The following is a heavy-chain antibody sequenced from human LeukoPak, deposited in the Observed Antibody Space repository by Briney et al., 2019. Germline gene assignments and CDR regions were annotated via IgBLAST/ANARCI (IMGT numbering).Heavy chain of an antibody. CDR3: ASSSFTIFGVVIRSSGMDV. V-gene: IGHV4-39*01. CDR1: GGSISSSSYY. Sequence: SETLSLTCTVSGGSISSSSYYWGWIRQPPGKGLEWIGSIYYSGSTYYNPSLKSRATISVDTSKNQFSLKLSSVTAADTAVYYCASSSFTIFGVVIRSSGMDVWGQGTTVTVSS. CDR2: IYYSGST. D-gene: IGHD3-3*01. J-gene: IGHJ6*02.